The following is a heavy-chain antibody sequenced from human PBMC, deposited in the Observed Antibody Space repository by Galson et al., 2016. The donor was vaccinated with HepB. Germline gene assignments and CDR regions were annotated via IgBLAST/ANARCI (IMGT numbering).Heavy chain of an antibody. Sequence: SLRLSCAASGFTFSNYGMHWVRQAPGKGLEWVTVMLYDGSNKYYADSVKGRFTISRDNSKNTLYLQMNSLRAEDTAVYYCARDSRYIYTFDYWGQGTLVTVSS. V-gene: IGHV3-33*01. CDR1: GFTFSNYG. CDR2: MLYDGSNK. D-gene: IGHD3-16*02. J-gene: IGHJ4*02. CDR3: ARDSRYIYTFDY.